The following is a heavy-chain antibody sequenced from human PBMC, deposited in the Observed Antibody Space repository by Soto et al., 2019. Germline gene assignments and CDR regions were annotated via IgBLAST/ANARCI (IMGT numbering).Heavy chain of an antibody. CDR2: IYYSGST. CDR1: GGSISSYY. Sequence: SETLSLTCTVSGGSISSYYWSWIRQPPGKGLEWIGYIYYSGSTNYNPSLKSRVTISVDTSKNQFSLKLSSVTAADTAVYYCARFQRDYYYYMDVWGKGTTVTVSS. V-gene: IGHV4-59*01. CDR3: ARFQRDYYYYMDV. D-gene: IGHD1-1*01. J-gene: IGHJ6*03.